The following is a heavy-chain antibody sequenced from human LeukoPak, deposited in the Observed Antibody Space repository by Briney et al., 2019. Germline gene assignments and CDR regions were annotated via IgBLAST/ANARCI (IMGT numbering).Heavy chain of an antibody. J-gene: IGHJ4*02. D-gene: IGHD3-22*01. Sequence: GGSLRLSCVGSGFTFRSHAMSWVRQAPEKGLEFVSGIYENGGTTYYADSVKGRFTISKDNSKNTLYLQMNSLGADDTAIYHCAKDLDYDSSGYYLDFWGQGTLVTVSS. CDR1: GFTFRSHA. CDR2: IYENGGTT. CDR3: AKDLDYDSSGYYLDF. V-gene: IGHV3-23*01.